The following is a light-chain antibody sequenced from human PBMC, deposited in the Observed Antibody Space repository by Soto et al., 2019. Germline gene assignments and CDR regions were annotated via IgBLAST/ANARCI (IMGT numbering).Light chain of an antibody. Sequence: DIVMTQSPDSLAVSLGERATINCKSSQSVLYSSNNKNYLAWYQQKPGQPPKLLIYCASTRESGVPDRFSGSGSGTDFTLTVSSLQAEDVAVYCCQQYYFTPLTFGQGTKREIK. CDR3: QQYYFTPLT. CDR2: CAS. CDR1: QSVLYSSNNKNY. V-gene: IGKV4-1*01. J-gene: IGKJ2*01.